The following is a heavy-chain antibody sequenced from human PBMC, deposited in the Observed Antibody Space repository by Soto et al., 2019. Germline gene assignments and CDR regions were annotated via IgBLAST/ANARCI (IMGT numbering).Heavy chain of an antibody. J-gene: IGHJ6*02. CDR1: GDSVSSNSAA. CDR2: TYYRSKWYN. CDR3: ARAAADEYSSSSVGYHYYYGMDV. Sequence: PSQTLSLTCAISGDSVSSNSAAWNWIRQSPSRGLEWLGRTYYRSKWYNDYAVSVKSRITINPDTSKNQFSLQLNSVTPEDTAVYYCARAAADEYSSSSVGYHYYYGMDVCGQVTTVTVS. V-gene: IGHV6-1*01. D-gene: IGHD6-6*01.